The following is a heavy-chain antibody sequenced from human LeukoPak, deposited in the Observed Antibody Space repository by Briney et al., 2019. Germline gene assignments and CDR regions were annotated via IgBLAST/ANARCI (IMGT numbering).Heavy chain of an antibody. J-gene: IGHJ5*02. CDR2: INPNSGGT. CDR3: ARDLYDILTGYYWFDP. D-gene: IGHD3-9*01. CDR1: GYTFTGYY. V-gene: IGHV1-2*02. Sequence: ASVKVSCKASGYTFTGYYMHWVRQAPGQGLEWMGCINPNSGGTNYAQKFQGRVTMTRDTSISTAYMELSRLRSDDTAVYYCARDLYDILTGYYWFDPWGQGTLVTVSS.